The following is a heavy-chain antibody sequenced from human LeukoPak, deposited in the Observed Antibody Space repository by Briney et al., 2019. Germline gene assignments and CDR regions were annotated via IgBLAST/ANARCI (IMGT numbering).Heavy chain of an antibody. CDR3: ARGNRAYRYCSGGSCPMNYFDY. V-gene: IGHV4-39*07. D-gene: IGHD2-15*01. CDR2: INHSGST. CDR1: GVSISSSNSY. Sequence: SETLSLTCTVFGVSISSSNSYWGWIRQPPGKGLEWIGEINHSGSTNYNPSLKSRVTISVDTSKNQFSLKLSSVTAADTAVYYCARGNRAYRYCSGGSCPMNYFDYWGQGTLVTVSS. J-gene: IGHJ4*02.